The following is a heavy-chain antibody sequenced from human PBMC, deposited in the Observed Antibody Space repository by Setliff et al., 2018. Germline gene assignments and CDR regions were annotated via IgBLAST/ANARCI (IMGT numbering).Heavy chain of an antibody. V-gene: IGHV1-18*01. Sequence: ASVKVSCKASGYSFLSYGITWVRQAPGQGLEWMGWISAQDGNTIYAQNFQGRVTMTTDTSTSTAYMELRSLRSDDTAVYYCARDFSTPHFGVARGSYYYYYMDVWGKGTTVTVSS. CDR2: ISAQDGNT. D-gene: IGHD3-3*01. J-gene: IGHJ6*03. CDR1: GYSFLSYG. CDR3: ARDFSTPHFGVARGSYYYYYMDV.